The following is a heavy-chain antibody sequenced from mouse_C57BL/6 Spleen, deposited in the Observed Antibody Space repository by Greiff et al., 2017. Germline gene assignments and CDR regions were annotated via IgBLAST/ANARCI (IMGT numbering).Heavy chain of an antibody. J-gene: IGHJ3*01. CDR2: IYPRSGNT. V-gene: IGHV1-81*01. CDR1: GYTFTSYG. Sequence: QVQLQQSGAELARPGASVKLSCKASGYTFTSYGISWVKQRTGQGLEWIGEIYPRSGNTYYNEKFKGKATLTADKSSSKAYMALRSLTSEDSAVYFCARNDYDVKADWGQGTLVTVSA. CDR3: ARNDYDVKAD. D-gene: IGHD2-4*01.